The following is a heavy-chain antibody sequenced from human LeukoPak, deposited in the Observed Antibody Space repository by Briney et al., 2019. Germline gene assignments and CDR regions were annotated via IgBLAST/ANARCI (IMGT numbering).Heavy chain of an antibody. CDR1: GDSVSSNSAA. Sequence: SQTLSLTCAISGDSVSSNSAAWNWIRQSPSRGLEWLGRTYYRSKWYKEYALSVKSQITINPDTSKNQFSLQLNSVTPEDTAVYYCTSLTGDTDYWGQGTLVTVSS. CDR3: TSLTGDTDY. V-gene: IGHV6-1*01. J-gene: IGHJ4*02. D-gene: IGHD7-27*01. CDR2: TYYRSKWYK.